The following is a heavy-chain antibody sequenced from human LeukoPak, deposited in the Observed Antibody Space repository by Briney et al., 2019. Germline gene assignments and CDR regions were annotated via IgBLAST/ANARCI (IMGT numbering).Heavy chain of an antibody. D-gene: IGHD3-10*01. CDR3: TRVAGGYYGSGSTT. Sequence: GRSLRLSCRASGFTFGDYAMSWVRQAPGEGLEWVGFIRSKAYGGTTEYAASVKGRFTISRDDSKSIAYLQMNSLKTEDTAVYYCTRVAGGYYGSGSTTWGQGTLVTVSS. CDR2: IRSKAYGGTT. V-gene: IGHV3-49*04. J-gene: IGHJ4*02. CDR1: GFTFGDYA.